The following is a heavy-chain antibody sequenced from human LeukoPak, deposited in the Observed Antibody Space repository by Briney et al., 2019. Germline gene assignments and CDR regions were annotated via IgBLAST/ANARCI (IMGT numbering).Heavy chain of an antibody. V-gene: IGHV4-34*01. CDR1: GGSFSDYY. CDR2: INHSGST. Sequence: SVTLSLTCAVYGGSFSDYYWSWIRQPPGKGLEWIGEINHSGSTNYNPSLKSRVTISVDTSKNQFSLKLSSVTAADTAVYYCARVRKAAPTWFGDRAFDIWGQGTMVTVSS. D-gene: IGHD3-10*01. J-gene: IGHJ3*02. CDR3: ARVRKAAPTWFGDRAFDI.